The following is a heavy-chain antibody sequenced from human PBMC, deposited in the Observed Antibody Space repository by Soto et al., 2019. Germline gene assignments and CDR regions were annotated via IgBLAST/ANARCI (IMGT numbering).Heavy chain of an antibody. CDR3: ARKTDSIPSGGDV. CDR2: IYSGGDT. D-gene: IGHD3-10*01. Sequence: EVQLVESGGGLVQPGGSLRLSCTASGFAVRHNYMTWVRQAPGKGLEWVSLIYSGGDTAYADSVKGRFTISRHTSQNTLYLQMNRLTAEDTAVYYCARKTDSIPSGGDVWGKGTAVTVSS. V-gene: IGHV3-53*04. CDR1: GFAVRHNY. J-gene: IGHJ6*04.